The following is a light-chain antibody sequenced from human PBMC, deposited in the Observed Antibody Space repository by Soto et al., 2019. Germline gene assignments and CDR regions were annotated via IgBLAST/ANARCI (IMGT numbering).Light chain of an antibody. CDR2: EGS. J-gene: IGLJ1*01. CDR1: SSDVGSYNL. CDR3: CSYAGSSIFYV. Sequence: QSVLTQPASVSGSPGQSITISCTGTSSDVGSYNLVSWYQQHPGKAPKLMIYEGSKRPSGVSNRFSGSKSGNTASLTISGLQAEDEADYYCCSYAGSSIFYVFGTGTKV. V-gene: IGLV2-23*01.